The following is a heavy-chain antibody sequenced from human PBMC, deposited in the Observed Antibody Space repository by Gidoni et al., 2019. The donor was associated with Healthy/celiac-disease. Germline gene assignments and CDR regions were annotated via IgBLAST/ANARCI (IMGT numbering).Heavy chain of an antibody. CDR3: ATGEGASDI. CDR1: GYTLTELS. J-gene: IGHJ3*02. CDR2: FDPEDGET. V-gene: IGHV1-24*01. D-gene: IGHD1-26*01. Sequence: QVQRVQSGAEVKKPGASVKVACKVSGYTLTELSMHWVRQAPGKGLEWMGGFDPEDGETIYVQKFQGKVTMTEDTSTDTAYMELSSLSSGDTAVYYCATGEGASDIWGQGTMVTVSS.